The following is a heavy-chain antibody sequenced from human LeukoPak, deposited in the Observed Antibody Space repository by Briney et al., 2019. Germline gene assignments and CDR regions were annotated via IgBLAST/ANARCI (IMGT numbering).Heavy chain of an antibody. Sequence: PSETLSLTCTVSGGSISSYYWSWIRQPPGKGLEWIGYIYYSGSTNYNPSLKSRVTISVDTSKNQFSLKLSSVTAADTAVYYCAREGPISSSSAFDIWGQGTMVAVSS. CDR2: IYYSGST. CDR3: AREGPISSSSAFDI. D-gene: IGHD6-6*01. CDR1: GGSISSYY. V-gene: IGHV4-59*01. J-gene: IGHJ3*02.